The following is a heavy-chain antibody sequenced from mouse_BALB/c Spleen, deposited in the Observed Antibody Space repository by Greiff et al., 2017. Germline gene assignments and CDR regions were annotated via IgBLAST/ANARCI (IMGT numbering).Heavy chain of an antibody. CDR2: ISYSGST. Sequence: EVQLQESGPGLVKPSQSLSLTCTVTGYSITSDYAWNWIRQFPGNKLEWMGYISYSGSTSYNPSLKSRISITRDTSKNQFFLQLNSVTTEDTATYYCARSDGNPFAYWGQGTLVTVSA. CDR3: ARSDGNPFAY. D-gene: IGHD2-1*01. J-gene: IGHJ3*01. CDR1: GYSITSDYA. V-gene: IGHV3-2*02.